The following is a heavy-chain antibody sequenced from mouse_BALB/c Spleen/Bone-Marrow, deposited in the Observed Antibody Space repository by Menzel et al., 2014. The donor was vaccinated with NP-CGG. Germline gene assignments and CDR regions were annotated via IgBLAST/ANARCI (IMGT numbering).Heavy chain of an antibody. CDR2: INYDGSN. Sequence: DVKLQESGPGLVKPSQSLSPTCSVTGYSITSSYYWNWIRQFPGNKLEWMGYINYDGSNKYNPSLKNRISITRDTSKNQFFLKLNSVTTEDTATYYCARAFWDYFDYWGQGTTLTVPS. J-gene: IGHJ2*01. D-gene: IGHD4-1*01. V-gene: IGHV3-6*02. CDR1: GYSITSSYY. CDR3: ARAFWDYFDY.